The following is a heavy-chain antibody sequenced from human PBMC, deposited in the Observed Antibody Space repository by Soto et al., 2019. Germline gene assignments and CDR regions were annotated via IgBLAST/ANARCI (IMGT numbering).Heavy chain of an antibody. V-gene: IGHV4-31*03. Sequence: QVQLQESGPGLVKPSQTLSLTCTVSGGSISSGGYYWSWIRQHPGKGLEWIGYIFYSGTTYYNPSLXSXXTRSVDTSKNQFSLKLSSVTAADTAVYYGARSVDPWGQGTLVTVSS. CDR2: IFYSGTT. J-gene: IGHJ5*02. CDR3: ARSVDP. CDR1: GGSISSGGYY.